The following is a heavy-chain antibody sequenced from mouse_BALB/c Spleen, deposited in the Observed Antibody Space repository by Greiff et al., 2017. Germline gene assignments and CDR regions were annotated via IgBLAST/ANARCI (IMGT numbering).Heavy chain of an antibody. Sequence: EVQLQQSGAELVRPGALVKLSCKASGFNIKDYYMHWVKQRPEQGLEWIGWIDPENGNTIYDPKFQGKASITADTSSNTAYLQLSSLTSEDTAVYYCARTIYYDYSFAYWGQGTLVTVSA. J-gene: IGHJ3*01. V-gene: IGHV14-1*02. CDR2: IDPENGNT. CDR1: GFNIKDYY. D-gene: IGHD2-4*01. CDR3: ARTIYYDYSFAY.